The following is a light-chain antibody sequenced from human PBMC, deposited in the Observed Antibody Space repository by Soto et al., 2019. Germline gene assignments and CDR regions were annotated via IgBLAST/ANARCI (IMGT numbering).Light chain of an antibody. J-gene: IGKJ4*01. CDR1: QNIYSN. CDR2: RAS. Sequence: IVMTQSPATLSVSPGERATLSCRASQNIYSNIAWYQQRPGQAPRLLIYRASTRAPGVPARFSGSGSGTEFTLTISSLQSEDFAVYYCQRYNNWPLTFGGGTKVESK. V-gene: IGKV3-15*01. CDR3: QRYNNWPLT.